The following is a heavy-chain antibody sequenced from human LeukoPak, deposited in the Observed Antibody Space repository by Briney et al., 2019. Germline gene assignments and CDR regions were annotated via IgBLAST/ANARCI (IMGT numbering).Heavy chain of an antibody. D-gene: IGHD4-17*01. Sequence: GGSLRLSCAASGFTFSNYAMSWVRQPPGKGLEWVSAISGSGDSTYYADSVKGRFTISRDNSKNTLYLQMNSLTAEDTAVYYCAKASYGTSWNFDLWAVAPWSLSPQ. CDR2: ISGSGDST. J-gene: IGHJ2*01. CDR3: AKASYGTSWNFDL. V-gene: IGHV3-23*01. CDR1: GFTFSNYA.